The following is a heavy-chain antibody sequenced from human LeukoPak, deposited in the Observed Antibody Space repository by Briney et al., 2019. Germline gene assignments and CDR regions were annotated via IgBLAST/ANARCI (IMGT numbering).Heavy chain of an antibody. J-gene: IGHJ6*03. CDR3: ARADYGDYGDYYYYYYMDV. V-gene: IGHV1-2*02. CDR1: GYTFTGYY. Sequence: GASVKVSCKASGYTFTGYYMHWVRQAPGQGLEWMGWINPNSGGTNYAQKFQGRVTMTRDTSISTAYMELSRLRSDDTAVYYCARADYGDYGDYYYYYYMDVWGKGTTVTVSS. CDR2: INPNSGGT. D-gene: IGHD4-17*01.